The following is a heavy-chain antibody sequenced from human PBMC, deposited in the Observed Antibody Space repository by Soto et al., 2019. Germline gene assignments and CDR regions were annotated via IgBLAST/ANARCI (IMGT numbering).Heavy chain of an antibody. CDR1: GFTFDDYT. D-gene: IGHD3-22*01. CDR2: ISWDGGST. Sequence: PGGSLRLSCAASGFTFDDYTMHWVRQAPGKGLEWVSLISWDGGSTYYADSVKGRFTISRDNSKNSLYLQMNSLRTEDTALYYCAKDISAHMIDDAFDIWGQGTMVTVSS. CDR3: AKDISAHMIDDAFDI. J-gene: IGHJ3*02. V-gene: IGHV3-43*01.